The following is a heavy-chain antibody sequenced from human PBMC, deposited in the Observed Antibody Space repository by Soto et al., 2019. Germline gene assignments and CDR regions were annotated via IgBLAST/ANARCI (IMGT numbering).Heavy chain of an antibody. D-gene: IGHD4-17*01. CDR1: GFTFSSYG. CDR2: ISYDGSNK. J-gene: IGHJ4*02. CDR3: AKGSYGDPIDY. Sequence: GGSLRLSCAASGFTFSSYGMHWVRQAPGKGLEWVAVISYDGSNKYYADSVKGRFTISRDNSKNTLYLQMNSLRAEDTAVYYCAKGSYGDPIDYWGQRTLVTVSS. V-gene: IGHV3-30*18.